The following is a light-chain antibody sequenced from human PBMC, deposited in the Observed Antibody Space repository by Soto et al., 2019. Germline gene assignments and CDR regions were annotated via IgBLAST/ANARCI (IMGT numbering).Light chain of an antibody. CDR2: ANN. J-gene: IGLJ3*02. CDR3: QSYDSSLSWFPGV. V-gene: IGLV1-40*01. Sequence: QSVLTQPPSVSGAPGQRVTISCTGSSSNLGAGFDVHWYQHLPGTAPKLLIFANNIRPSGVPDRFSGSKSGTSASLAITGLQAEDEADYYCQSYDSSLSWFPGVFGGGTKLTVL. CDR1: SSNLGAGFD.